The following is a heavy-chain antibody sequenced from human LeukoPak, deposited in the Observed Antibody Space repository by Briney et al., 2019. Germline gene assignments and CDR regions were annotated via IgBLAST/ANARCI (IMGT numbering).Heavy chain of an antibody. J-gene: IGHJ4*02. V-gene: IGHV3-7*01. CDR3: ARSGYSSTWYLQNFELDY. CDR2: IKQDGSEK. CDR1: GFTFSSYW. Sequence: GGSLRLSCAASGFTFSSYWMSWVRQAPGKGLEWVANIKQDGSEKYYVDSVKGRFTISRDNAKNSLYLQMNSLRAEDTAVYFCARSGYSSTWYLQNFELDYWGQGTLVTVSS. D-gene: IGHD2-2*01.